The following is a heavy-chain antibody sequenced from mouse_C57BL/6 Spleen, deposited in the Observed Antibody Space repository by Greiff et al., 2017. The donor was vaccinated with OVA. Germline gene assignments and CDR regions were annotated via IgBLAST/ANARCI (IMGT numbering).Heavy chain of an antibody. D-gene: IGHD2-5*01. CDR1: GFTFSSYA. V-gene: IGHV5-9-1*02. CDR2: ISSGGDYI. CDR3: TRVLLTYYSNYDDAMDY. Sequence: EVQVVESGEGLVKPGGSLKLSCAASGFTFSSYAMSWVRQTPEKRLEWVAYISSGGDYIYYADTVKGRFTISRDNARNTLYLQMSSLKSEDTAMYYCTRVLLTYYSNYDDAMDYWGQGTSVTVSS. J-gene: IGHJ4*01.